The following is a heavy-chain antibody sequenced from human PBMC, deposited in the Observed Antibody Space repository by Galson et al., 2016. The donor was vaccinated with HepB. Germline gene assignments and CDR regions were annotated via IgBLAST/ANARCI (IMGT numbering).Heavy chain of an antibody. V-gene: IGHV3-7*01. CDR2: IKQDGREI. D-gene: IGHD2/OR15-2a*01. J-gene: IGHJ5*02. CDR1: GFTFSTYW. Sequence: SLRLSCAASGFTFSTYWMSWIRQAPGKGLEWLANIKQDGREIYYVDSVKGRFTISRDNAKRSLYLQMDSLRVEDTAVYFCARMGYCNSSPCYGSWFDPWGQGTLVTVSS. CDR3: ARMGYCNSSPCYGSWFDP.